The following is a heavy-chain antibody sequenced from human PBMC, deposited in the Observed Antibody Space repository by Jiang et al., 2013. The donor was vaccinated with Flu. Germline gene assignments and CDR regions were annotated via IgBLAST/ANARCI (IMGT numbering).Heavy chain of an antibody. J-gene: IGHJ5*02. Sequence: KPTQTLTLTCTFSGFSLTTSGVGVGWIRQPPGGALEWLAFINWNDDERYNPSLKTRLTITKDTSKGQVVLTLTNLDPVDTGTYYCAHRTIHFPAGYSSSWYDSDWFDPWGQGTLVTVSS. CDR1: GFSLTTSGVG. D-gene: IGHD6-13*01. CDR3: AHRTIHFPAGYSSSWYDSDWFDP. V-gene: IGHV2-5*01. CDR2: INWNDDE.